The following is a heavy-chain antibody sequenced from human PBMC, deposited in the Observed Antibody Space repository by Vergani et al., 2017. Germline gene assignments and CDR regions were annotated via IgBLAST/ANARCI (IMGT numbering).Heavy chain of an antibody. V-gene: IGHV4-34*01. CDR3: AREGYCTNGVCFTLFDV. CDR1: GGSFNDYW. J-gene: IGHJ4*02. Sequence: QAQLQQWGAGLLKPSETLSLTCAIYGGSFNDYWWTWIRQPPGKGLEWIWEIRHDGNTHYSPYLKSRVTISIDTSKHQFSLNLRSVTAADTAVYYCAREGYCTNGVCFTLFDVWGQGALVTVSS. D-gene: IGHD2-8*01. CDR2: IRHDGNT.